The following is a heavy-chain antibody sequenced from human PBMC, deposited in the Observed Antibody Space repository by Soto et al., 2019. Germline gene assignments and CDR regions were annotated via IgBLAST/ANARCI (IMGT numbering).Heavy chain of an antibody. CDR1: GGSISSYY. D-gene: IGHD3-10*01. Sequence: KPSETLSLTCTVSGGSISSYYWSWIRQPPGKGLEWIGYIYYSGSTNYNPSLKSRVTISVDTSKNQFSLKLSSVTGADTAVYYCARGLYYGSGSYTSFAFDIWGQGTMVTVSS. CDR3: ARGLYYGSGSYTSFAFDI. V-gene: IGHV4-59*01. CDR2: IYYSGST. J-gene: IGHJ3*02.